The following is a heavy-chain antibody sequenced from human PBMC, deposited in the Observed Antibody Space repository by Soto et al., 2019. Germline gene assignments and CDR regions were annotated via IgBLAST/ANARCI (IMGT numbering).Heavy chain of an antibody. D-gene: IGHD6-19*01. V-gene: IGHV3-73*01. CDR1: GFTFGGSA. Sequence: GSLRLSCAASGFTFGGSAMHWVRQASGKGLEWVGHIRSKTNSYATAYAESVKGRFTISRDDSMNTAYLQMNSLKTEDTAVYFCTRQTDAVQWLVVPTDYNFDYWGQGTLVTVSS. CDR3: TRQTDAVQWLVVPTDYNFDY. J-gene: IGHJ4*02. CDR2: IRSKTNSYAT.